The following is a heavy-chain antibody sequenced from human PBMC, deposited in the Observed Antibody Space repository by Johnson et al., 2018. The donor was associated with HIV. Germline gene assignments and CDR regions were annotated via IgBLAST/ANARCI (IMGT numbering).Heavy chain of an antibody. CDR1: GFTFSSYA. CDR2: IYSGGST. CDR3: ASVPMIVVLDGAFDI. V-gene: IGHV3-66*01. D-gene: IGHD3-22*01. Sequence: MRLVESGGGVVQPGRSLRLSCAASGFTFSSYAMHWVRQAPGKGLEWVAVIYSGGSTYYADSVKARFTISRDNSKNTLYLQMNSLRAEDTAVYYCASVPMIVVLDGAFDIWGQGTMVTVSS. J-gene: IGHJ3*02.